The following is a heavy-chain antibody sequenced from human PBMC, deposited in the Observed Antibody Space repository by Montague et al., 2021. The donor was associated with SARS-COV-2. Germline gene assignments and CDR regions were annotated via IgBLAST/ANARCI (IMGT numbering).Heavy chain of an antibody. CDR3: VRGIEAAGSYDY. J-gene: IGHJ4*02. CDR2: TYYRSMWKS. CDR1: GDSVSSNSAT. V-gene: IGHV6-1*01. Sequence: CAISGDSVSSNSATWNWIRQSPSRGLELLGRTYYRSMWKSDYARSLKSRIAINPDTSKNQFSLQLSSVTPEDTALYYCVRGIEAAGSYDYWGQGTLVTVYS. D-gene: IGHD6-13*01.